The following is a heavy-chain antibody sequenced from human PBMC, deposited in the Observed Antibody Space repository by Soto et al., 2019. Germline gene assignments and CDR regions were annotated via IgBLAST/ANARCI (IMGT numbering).Heavy chain of an antibody. D-gene: IGHD6-6*01. CDR3: VRVTIRRGMDV. CDR2: ISWDSKTV. J-gene: IGHJ6*02. V-gene: IGHV3-9*01. Sequence: GGSLRLSCAASGFTFDDYAMHWVRQAPGKGLEWISGISWDSKTVGYAESVKGRFVISRDDARNSLYLQMNSLTGADTALYYCVRVTIRRGMDVWGQGTTVTVSS. CDR1: GFTFDDYA.